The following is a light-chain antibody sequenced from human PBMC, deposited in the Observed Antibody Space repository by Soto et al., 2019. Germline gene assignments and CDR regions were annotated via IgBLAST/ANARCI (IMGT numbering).Light chain of an antibody. CDR2: KAS. CDR1: QSVLYSSNNKNY. Sequence: DIVMTQSPDSLAVSLCERATINCKSSQSVLYSSNNKNYLAWYQQKPGKAPKLLIYKASTLKSGVPSRFSGSGSGTEFTLTISSLQPDDFATYYCQHYNSYSEAFGQGTKVDIK. V-gene: IGKV4-1*01. CDR3: QHYNSYSEA. J-gene: IGKJ1*01.